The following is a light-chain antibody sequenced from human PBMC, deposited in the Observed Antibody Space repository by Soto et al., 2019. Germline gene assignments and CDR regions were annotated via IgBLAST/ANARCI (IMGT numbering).Light chain of an antibody. Sequence: QSALTQPASVSGSPGQSITISCTGTSSDDGGYNYVSWYQQHPGKAPKLMIYDVSNRPSGVSNLFSGSKSGNTASLTISGLPAEDEADYYCSSYTSSSTLLYVFGTGTKLTVL. J-gene: IGLJ1*01. CDR1: SSDDGGYNY. CDR2: DVS. V-gene: IGLV2-14*01. CDR3: SSYTSSSTLLYV.